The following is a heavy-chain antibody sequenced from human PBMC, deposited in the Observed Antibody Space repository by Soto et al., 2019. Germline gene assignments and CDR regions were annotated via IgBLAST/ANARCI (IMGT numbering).Heavy chain of an antibody. V-gene: IGHV5-51*01. D-gene: IGHD2-2*01. CDR3: ARMPSAVTISHYGMDV. Sequence: GESLKISCKASGYTFTRYWIAWVRQMPGKGLEWMGIIYPGDSVTKYSPSFQGQVTISADNSITTAYLQWSSLTASDTAKYYCARMPSAVTISHYGMDVWGQGTTVTVSS. CDR2: IYPGDSVT. J-gene: IGHJ6*02. CDR1: GYTFTRYW.